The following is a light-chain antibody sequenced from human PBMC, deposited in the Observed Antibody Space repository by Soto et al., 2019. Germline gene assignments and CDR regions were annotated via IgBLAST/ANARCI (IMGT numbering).Light chain of an antibody. CDR1: SSNIGNNF. CDR2: RSD. V-gene: IGLV1-47*01. CDR3: ASWDDPLGVVV. J-gene: IGLJ2*01. Sequence: QSVLTQPPSASGTPGQRVTMSCSGSSSNIGNNFVFWYQHLPGTAPKLLIYRSDQRPSGVPDRFSASKSGTSASLAISGLRSDDEADYYCASWDDPLGVVVFGGGTQLTAL.